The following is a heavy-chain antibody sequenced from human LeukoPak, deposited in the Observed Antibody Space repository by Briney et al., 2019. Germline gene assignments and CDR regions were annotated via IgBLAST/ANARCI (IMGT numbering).Heavy chain of an antibody. CDR1: GGSISSYY. V-gene: IGHV4-4*07. J-gene: IGHJ4*02. D-gene: IGHD4-17*01. CDR3: ARVGPATVTPLFDY. CDR2: IYTSGST. Sequence: SETLPLTCTVSGGSISSYYWSWIRQPAGKGLEWIGRIYTSGSTNYNPSLKSRVTISVDTSKNQFSLKLSSVTAADTAVYYCARVGPATVTPLFDYWGQGTLVTVSS.